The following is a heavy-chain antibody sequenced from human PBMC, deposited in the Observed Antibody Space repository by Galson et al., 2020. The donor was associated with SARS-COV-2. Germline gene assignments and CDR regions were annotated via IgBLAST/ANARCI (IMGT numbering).Heavy chain of an antibody. CDR3: AGYDFWTASYS. CDR2: IYSSGSA. J-gene: IGHJ4*02. V-gene: IGHV4-61*09. Sequence: SEPLSLTCTVSGASVTGTTYYWNWIRQPAGNGLEWIGHIYSSGSANYNPSLKSRATISVDTSKSHFSLKLSSVTAADTAVYYCAGYDFWTASYSWGQGTLVTVSS. D-gene: IGHD3-3*01. CDR1: GASVTGTTYY.